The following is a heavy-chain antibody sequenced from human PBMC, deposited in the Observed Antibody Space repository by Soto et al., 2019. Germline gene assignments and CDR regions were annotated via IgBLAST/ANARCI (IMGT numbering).Heavy chain of an antibody. CDR3: AKDL. CDR1: GFIFSAYT. CDR2: MSYDGSNQ. J-gene: IGHJ6*02. Sequence: GGSLRLSCAASGFIFSAYTMHWVRQAPGKGLEWVAVMSYDGSNQYYADSVKGRFTISRDTSKNTLYLQMNSLRAEDTAVYYCAKDLWGQGTTVTVSS. V-gene: IGHV3-30*04.